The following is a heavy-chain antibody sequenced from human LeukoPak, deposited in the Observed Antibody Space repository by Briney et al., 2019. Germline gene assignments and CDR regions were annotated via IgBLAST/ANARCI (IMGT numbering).Heavy chain of an antibody. D-gene: IGHD3-22*01. V-gene: IGHV4-61*02. CDR2: IYTSGST. Sequence: SQTLSLTCTVSGGSISSGSYYWSWIRQPAGKGLEWIGRIYTSGSTNYNPSLKSRVTILVDTSKNQFSLKLSSVTAADTAVYYCAATYYYDSSGYWGYFDYWGQGTLVTVSS. CDR3: AATYYYDSSGYWGYFDY. J-gene: IGHJ4*02. CDR1: GGSISSGSYY.